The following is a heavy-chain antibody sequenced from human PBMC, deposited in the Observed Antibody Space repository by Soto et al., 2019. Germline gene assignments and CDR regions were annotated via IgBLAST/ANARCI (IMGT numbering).Heavy chain of an antibody. CDR1: GFAFSSYD. Sequence: GGSLRLSCSASGFAFSSYDMHWVRQGTGKGLEWVSAIGTTGDTYYAGSVKGRFTISRENAKNSLYLQMNSLRAGDTAIYFCARAIGPTLFDYWGQGTLVTVSS. CDR2: IGTTGDT. CDR3: ARAIGPTLFDY. D-gene: IGHD3-22*01. V-gene: IGHV3-13*04. J-gene: IGHJ4*02.